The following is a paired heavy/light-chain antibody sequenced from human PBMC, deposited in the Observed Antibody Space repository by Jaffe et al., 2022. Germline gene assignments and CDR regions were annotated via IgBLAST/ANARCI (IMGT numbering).Heavy chain of an antibody. CDR1: GFTFSDSA. V-gene: IGHV3-73*02. Sequence: EVQLVESGGGLVQPGGSLKLSCAASGFTFSDSALHWVRQTSGKGLEWVGRIRSKANNYATAYAASMKGRFTISRDDSKNTAFLQMNSLKTEDTAIYYCITHEFGVAVAGAYYWGQGTLVTVSS. D-gene: IGHD6-19*01. CDR3: ITHEFGVAVAGAYY. J-gene: IGHJ4*02. CDR2: IRSKANNYAT.
Light chain of an antibody. CDR2: LGS. Sequence: DIVMTQSPLSLPVTPGEPASISCRSSQSLLDRNGDKYLDWYLQKPGQSPQLLIYLGSNRASGVPDRFSGSGSGTDFTLQISRVEAEDVGVYYCMQTLQTPRTFGQGTKLEIK. J-gene: IGKJ2*01. CDR3: MQTLQTPRT. V-gene: IGKV2-28*01. CDR1: QSLLDRNGDKY.